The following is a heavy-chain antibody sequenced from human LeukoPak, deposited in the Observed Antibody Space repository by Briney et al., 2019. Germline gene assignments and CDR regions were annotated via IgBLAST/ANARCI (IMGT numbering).Heavy chain of an antibody. CDR2: INPNSGGT. CDR3: AREWGYYYDSSGYLYYFDY. D-gene: IGHD3-22*01. CDR1: GYTFTGYY. Sequence: ASVKVSCKASGYTFTGYYMHWVRQAPGQGLEWMGWINPNSGGTNYAQKFQGRVTMTRDTSISTAYMELSRLRSDDTAVYYCAREWGYYYDSSGYLYYFDYWGQGTLVTVSS. V-gene: IGHV1-2*02. J-gene: IGHJ4*02.